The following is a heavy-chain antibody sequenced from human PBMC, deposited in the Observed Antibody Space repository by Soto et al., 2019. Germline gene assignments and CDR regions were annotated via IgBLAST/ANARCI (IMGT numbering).Heavy chain of an antibody. J-gene: IGHJ6*02. Sequence: EVPLVESGGGLIQPGGSLRLSCAASGFTVSSNYMSWVRQAPGKGLEWVSVIYSGGSTYYEDSMKGRFTISRDNSRPTRHLQMNSLRAEDTAVYYCARDAHRYPIYYYYGMDVWGQGTTVTVSS. CDR2: IYSGGST. CDR3: ARDAHRYPIYYYYGMDV. D-gene: IGHD3-9*01. CDR1: GFTVSSNY. V-gene: IGHV3-53*01.